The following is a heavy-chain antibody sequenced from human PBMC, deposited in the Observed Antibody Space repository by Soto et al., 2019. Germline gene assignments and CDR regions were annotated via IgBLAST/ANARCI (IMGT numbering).Heavy chain of an antibody. CDR2: ISYDGSNK. V-gene: IGHV3-30*18. CDR1: GVTFSSYG. D-gene: IGHD2-21*02. J-gene: IGHJ6*02. CDR3: AKPDCGRDCYLSGMDV. Sequence: GGPLRLSWAAAGVTFSSYGMHWVRQAPGKGLEWVAVISYDGSNKYYADSVKGRFTISRDNSKNTLYLQMNSLRAEDTAVYYCAKPDCGRDCYLSGMDVWGQGTTVTVPS.